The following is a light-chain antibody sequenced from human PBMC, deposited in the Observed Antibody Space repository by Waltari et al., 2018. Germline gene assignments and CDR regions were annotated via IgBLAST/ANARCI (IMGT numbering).Light chain of an antibody. Sequence: DIQMSQSPSSLSASVGDRVTIPCRASQSISDYLNWYQHKPGKAPRLLIYSASTLQSGVPSRFSGSGSGTDFTLIISSLQPEDFATYYCEQSNSFPFTFGPGTKVDVK. CDR3: EQSNSFPFT. J-gene: IGKJ3*01. CDR2: SAS. CDR1: QSISDY. V-gene: IGKV1-39*01.